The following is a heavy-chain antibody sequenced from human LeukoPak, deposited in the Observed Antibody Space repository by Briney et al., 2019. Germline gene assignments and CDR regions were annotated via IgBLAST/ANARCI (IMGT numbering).Heavy chain of an antibody. CDR2: LSGSGDSK. J-gene: IGHJ4*02. CDR1: GFTFSDYC. V-gene: IGHV3-11*01. Sequence: GGSLRLSCAASGFTFSDYCMSWIRRAPGKGLEWVSDLSGSGDSKFYLDSVKGRFTISRDNAKKSLYLQLSSLRAEDTAVYYCARRAYSDHFFDYWGQGTLVTVSP. CDR3: ARRAYSDHFFDY. D-gene: IGHD4-17*01.